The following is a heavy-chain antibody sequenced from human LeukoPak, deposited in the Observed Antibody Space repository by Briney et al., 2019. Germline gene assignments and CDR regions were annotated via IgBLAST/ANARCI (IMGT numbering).Heavy chain of an antibody. CDR1: GFTFSSYW. D-gene: IGHD2-15*01. J-gene: IGHJ4*02. Sequence: GGSLRLSCAASGFTFSSYWMNWARQAPGKGLEWVASINHNGNVNYYVDSVKGRFTISRDNAKNTLYLQMNSLRAEDTAVYYCARAVGYCNGGSCYKDYWGQGTLVTVSS. CDR3: ARAVGYCNGGSCYKDY. CDR2: INHNGNVN. V-gene: IGHV3-7*01.